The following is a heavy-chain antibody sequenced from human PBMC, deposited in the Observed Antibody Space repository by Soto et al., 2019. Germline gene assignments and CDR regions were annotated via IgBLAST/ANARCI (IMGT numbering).Heavy chain of an antibody. CDR1: GFSFSTYS. CDR3: ARGGSSSDNGMDV. V-gene: IGHV3-48*02. CDR2: ISSRSYTI. D-gene: IGHD6-6*01. J-gene: IGHJ6*02. Sequence: EVQLVESGGGLVQPGGSLRLSCAASGFSFSTYSMNWVRQAPGKGLEWVSYISSRSYTIYYIDSVKGRFTISRDNAKSSFYRQRNSRRDEDTAVYYCARGGSSSDNGMDVGGQGTTVTVSS.